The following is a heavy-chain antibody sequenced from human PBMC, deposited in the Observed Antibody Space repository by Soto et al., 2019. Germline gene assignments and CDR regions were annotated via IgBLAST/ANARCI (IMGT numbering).Heavy chain of an antibody. CDR1: SGSISSSSYY. CDR3: ARHADTGYSNSDNWFGP. V-gene: IGHV4-39*01. Sequence: SETLSLTCIVSSGSISSSSYYWGWIRQPPGKGLEWIGSISYSGSAYYNASLKSRVTISVDTSKNQFSLRLSSVTAADTAVYYCARHADTGYSNSDNWFGPWGQGVLVTVSS. J-gene: IGHJ5*02. CDR2: ISYSGSA. D-gene: IGHD6-13*01.